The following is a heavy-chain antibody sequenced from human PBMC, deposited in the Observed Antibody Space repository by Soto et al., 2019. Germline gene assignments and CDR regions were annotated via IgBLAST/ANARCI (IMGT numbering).Heavy chain of an antibody. CDR3: ASHGYYDFWSGYYEYWLDP. J-gene: IGHJ5*02. V-gene: IGHV1-69*13. D-gene: IGHD3-3*01. Sequence: SVKVSCKASGGTFSSYAISWVRQAPGQGLEWMGGIIPIFGTANYAQKFQGRVTITADESTSTAYMELSSLRSEDTAVYYCASHGYYDFWSGYYEYWLDPWGQGTLVTVSS. CDR1: GGTFSSYA. CDR2: IIPIFGTA.